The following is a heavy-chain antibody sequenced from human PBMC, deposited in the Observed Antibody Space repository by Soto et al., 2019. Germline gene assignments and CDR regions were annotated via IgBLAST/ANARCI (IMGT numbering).Heavy chain of an antibody. CDR2: INPNGGST. CDR1: GYTLTNFY. J-gene: IGHJ4*02. CDR3: ARGLGSGDY. V-gene: IGHV1-46*03. Sequence: GASVKVSCKASGYTLTNFYIHWVRQAPGQGLEWMGMINPNGGSTNYAHNFQGRVTITRDTSTSTVYMDLSSLRSEDTAVYYCARGLGSGDYWGQGTVVTVS. D-gene: IGHD6-25*01.